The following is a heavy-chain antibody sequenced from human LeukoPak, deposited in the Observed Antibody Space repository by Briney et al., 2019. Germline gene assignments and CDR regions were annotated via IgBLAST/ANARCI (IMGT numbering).Heavy chain of an antibody. CDR1: AFTFSSYG. Sequence: GGSLRLSCTASAFTFSSYGMHWVRQAPGKGLEWVAVIWYGGSNKYYADSVKGRFTISRDNSKNTLYLQMNSLRAEDTAVYYCARSTMVRGVTYYYYYGMDVWGKGTTVTVSS. CDR2: IWYGGSNK. V-gene: IGHV3-33*01. D-gene: IGHD3-10*01. CDR3: ARSTMVRGVTYYYYYGMDV. J-gene: IGHJ6*04.